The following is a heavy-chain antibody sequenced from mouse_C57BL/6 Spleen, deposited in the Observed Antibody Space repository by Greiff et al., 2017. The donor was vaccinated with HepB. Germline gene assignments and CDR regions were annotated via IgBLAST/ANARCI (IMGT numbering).Heavy chain of an antibody. J-gene: IGHJ3*01. Sequence: VQLQQSGAELVKPGASVKMSCKASGYTFTSYWITWVKQRPGQGLEWIGDIYPGSGSTNYNEKFKSKATLTVDTSSSTAYMQLSSLTSEDSAVYYCARPDYGSAWFAYWGQGTLVTVSA. CDR2: IYPGSGST. D-gene: IGHD1-1*01. CDR1: GYTFTSYW. CDR3: ARPDYGSAWFAY. V-gene: IGHV1-55*01.